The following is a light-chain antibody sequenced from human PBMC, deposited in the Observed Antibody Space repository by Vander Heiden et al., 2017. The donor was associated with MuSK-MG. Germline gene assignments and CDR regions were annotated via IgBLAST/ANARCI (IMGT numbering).Light chain of an antibody. CDR1: SSDVGCYNY. Sequence: QPALTQPRSVSVSSGQSATIPCTGTSSDVGCYNYVSWYQPQPRTSPKHMIFDVSKQPAGVPDRFSDSKSGNTASLTISGLQAEDEAEYYCCSYAGSYTLVFGGGTKLTVL. CDR2: DVS. V-gene: IGLV2-11*01. CDR3: CSYAGSYTLV. J-gene: IGLJ2*01.